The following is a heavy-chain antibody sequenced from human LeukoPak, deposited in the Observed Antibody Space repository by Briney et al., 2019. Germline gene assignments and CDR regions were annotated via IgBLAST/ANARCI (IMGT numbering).Heavy chain of an antibody. CDR3: ARDHFIRFGDPSYYYYGMDV. V-gene: IGHV4-31*03. CDR1: GGSISSGGYY. Sequence: SETLSLTCTVSGGSISSGGYYWSWIRQHPGKGLEWIGYIYYSGSTYYNPSLKSRVTISVDTSKNQFSLKLSSVTAADTAEYYCARDHFIRFGDPSYYYYGMDVWGQGTTVTVSS. D-gene: IGHD3-10*01. CDR2: IYYSGST. J-gene: IGHJ6*02.